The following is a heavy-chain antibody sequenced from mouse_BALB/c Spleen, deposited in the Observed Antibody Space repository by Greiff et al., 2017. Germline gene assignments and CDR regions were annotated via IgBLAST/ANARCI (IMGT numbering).Heavy chain of an antibody. CDR3: ARSGGNYGPYAMDY. D-gene: IGHD1-1*02. J-gene: IGHJ4*01. CDR1: GYTFTSYW. Sequence: DLVKPGASVKLSCKASGYTFTSYWINWIKQRPGEGLEWIGRIAPGSGSTYYNEMFKGKATLTVDTSSSTAYIQLSSLSSEDSAVYFCARSGGNYGPYAMDYWGQGTSVTVSS. CDR2: IAPGSGST. V-gene: IGHV1S41*01.